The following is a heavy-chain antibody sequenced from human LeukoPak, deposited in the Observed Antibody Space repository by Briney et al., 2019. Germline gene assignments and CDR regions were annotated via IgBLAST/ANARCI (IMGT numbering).Heavy chain of an antibody. V-gene: IGHV1-2*02. Sequence: AASVRVSCKASGYTFTSYYMHWVRQAPGQRLEWMGWINPNSGGTNYAQKFQGRVTMTRDTSISTAYMELSRLRSDDTAVYYCARPWYYDFWSGYYPWGQGTLVTVSS. J-gene: IGHJ5*02. D-gene: IGHD3-3*01. CDR3: ARPWYYDFWSGYYP. CDR2: INPNSGGT. CDR1: GYTFTSYY.